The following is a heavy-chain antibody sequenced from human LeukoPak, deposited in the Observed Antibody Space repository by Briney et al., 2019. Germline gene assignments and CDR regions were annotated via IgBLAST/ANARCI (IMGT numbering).Heavy chain of an antibody. CDR2: IYTSGST. D-gene: IGHD5-18*01. J-gene: IGHJ4*02. Sequence: SETLSLTCTVSGGSISSGSYYWTWIRQPAGKGLEYIGRIYTSGSTSYNPSLKSRVTISVDTSKNQFSLKLSSVTAADTAVYYCARVDTAMVLDYWGQGTLVTVSS. V-gene: IGHV4-61*02. CDR3: ARVDTAMVLDY. CDR1: GGSISSGSYY.